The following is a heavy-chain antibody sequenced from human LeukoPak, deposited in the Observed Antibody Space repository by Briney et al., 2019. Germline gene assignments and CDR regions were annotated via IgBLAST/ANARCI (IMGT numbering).Heavy chain of an antibody. CDR1: GVSIRSGGYY. CDR2: IYYSGSS. D-gene: IGHD6-25*01. CDR3: ASQAATTEEPFDF. V-gene: IGHV4-31*03. J-gene: IGHJ4*02. Sequence: TSETLSLTCTVSGVSIRSGGYYWSWIRQHPGKGLEWTGYIYYSGSSYYNPSLKSRIAISVDTSKNQFSLELSSVTAADTAVYYCASQAATTEEPFDFWGQGTLVTVSS.